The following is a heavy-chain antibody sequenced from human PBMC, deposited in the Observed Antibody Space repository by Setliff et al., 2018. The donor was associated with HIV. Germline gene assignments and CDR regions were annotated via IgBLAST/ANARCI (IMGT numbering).Heavy chain of an antibody. Sequence: SVKVSCKASGGTFSTYTVSWVRQAPGQGFEWMGGTTPILGIANYAQKFKGRVTITADKSTSTVYMELRSLRSEDTAVYYCARAVASKNIRGEYYFDYWGQGTLVTVSS. CDR2: TTPILGIA. CDR3: ARAVASKNIRGEYYFDY. J-gene: IGHJ4*02. V-gene: IGHV1-69*10. CDR1: GGTFSTYT. D-gene: IGHD3-16*01.